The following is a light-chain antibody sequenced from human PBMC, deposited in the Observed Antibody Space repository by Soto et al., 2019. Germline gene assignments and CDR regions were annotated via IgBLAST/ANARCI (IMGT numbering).Light chain of an antibody. CDR1: SNDVGDYDY. V-gene: IGLV2-11*01. CDR3: CSYAGGYTFV. CDR2: DVN. J-gene: IGLJ1*01. Sequence: QSALTQPRSVSGSPGQSVTISCTGTSNDVGDYDYVSGYQQYPGKAPKLIIYDVNKRPSGVPDRFSGSKSGNTASLTISALQAEDEADYYCCSYAGGYTFVFGTGTKLTVL.